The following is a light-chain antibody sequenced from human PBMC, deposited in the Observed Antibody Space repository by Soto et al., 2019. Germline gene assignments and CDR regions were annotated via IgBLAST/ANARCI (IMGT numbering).Light chain of an antibody. CDR1: ETISSY. J-gene: IGKJ5*01. CDR3: QQSSNTPRYANS. CDR2: GAS. Sequence: DIQMTQSPSSLSASVGDRVTITCQARETISSYLNWYQQKPGKAPKLLIYGASNLQSGVPSRFSGSASGTEFTLTISSLQPEDFATYYCQQSSNTPRYANSFGQGTRLEIK. V-gene: IGKV1-39*01.